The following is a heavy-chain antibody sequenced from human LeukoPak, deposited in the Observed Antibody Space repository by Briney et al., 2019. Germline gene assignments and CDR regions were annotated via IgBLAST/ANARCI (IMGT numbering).Heavy chain of an antibody. D-gene: IGHD3-10*01. CDR3: ARHSGSGSLSRPFDP. J-gene: IGHJ5*02. CDR1: GASVTSGGFY. V-gene: IGHV4-39*01. CDR2: VYYTGST. Sequence: SETLSLTCSVSGASVTSGGFYWGWLRQPPGKGPEWIATVYYTGSTYYNPSLKSRVTISIDTSKNQFSLGLTSVTATDTAIYHCARHSGSGSLSRPFDPWGQGTLVTVSS.